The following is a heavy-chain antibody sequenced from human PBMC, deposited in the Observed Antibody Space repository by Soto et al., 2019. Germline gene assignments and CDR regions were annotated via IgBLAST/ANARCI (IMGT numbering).Heavy chain of an antibody. CDR1: RLSYRSSF. CDR3: AIDGGVGATNFTVVDD. D-gene: IGHD1-26*01. J-gene: IGHJ4*01. Sequence: GCLRICRSASRLSYRSSFMSWVRPGTVNGLEWVSGIYGAGGTTYYGDSVEGRFTISRDTIMNILYLEMHSLRAEDTAVYYWAIDGGVGATNFTVVDDWGHGAVVT. V-gene: IGHV3-23*01. CDR2: IYGAGGTT.